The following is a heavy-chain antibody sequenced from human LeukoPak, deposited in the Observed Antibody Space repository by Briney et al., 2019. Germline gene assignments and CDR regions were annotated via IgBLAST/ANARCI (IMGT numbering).Heavy chain of an antibody. CDR1: GFTLSTYW. CDR2: IKQDGSEK. D-gene: IGHD6-19*01. Sequence: GGSLRLSCAASGFTLSTYWMSWVRQAPGKGLEWVANIKQDGSEKYYVDSVKGRFTISRDNAKNSLYLQMNSLRAEDTAVYYCAKAGNGAVAHFDYWGQGTLVTVSS. CDR3: AKAGNGAVAHFDY. V-gene: IGHV3-7*01. J-gene: IGHJ4*02.